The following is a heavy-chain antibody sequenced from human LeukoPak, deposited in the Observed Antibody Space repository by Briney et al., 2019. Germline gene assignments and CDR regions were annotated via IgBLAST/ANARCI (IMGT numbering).Heavy chain of an antibody. CDR2: IYYGGST. D-gene: IGHD2-2*01. Sequence: PSETLSLTCTVSGGSISSYYWSWIRQPPGKGLEWLGYIYYGGSTNYNPSLKSRVTISVDTSKNQFSLKLSSVTAADTAVYYCARDYRYCSSTSCYYYYGMDVWGQGTTVTVSS. J-gene: IGHJ6*02. CDR3: ARDYRYCSSTSCYYYYGMDV. V-gene: IGHV4-59*01. CDR1: GGSISSYY.